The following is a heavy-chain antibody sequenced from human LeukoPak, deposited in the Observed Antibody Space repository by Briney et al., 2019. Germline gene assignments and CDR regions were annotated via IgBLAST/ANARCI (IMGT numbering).Heavy chain of an antibody. D-gene: IGHD5-12*01. Sequence: PSETLSLTCTVSGGSIGSYHWNWIRQPPGKGLEWIGIAFYSGGTNHNPSLKSRVAISGDTSKNQFALKLSSVTAADTAVYYCAASFGGYVLDYWGQGALVIVSS. CDR3: AASFGGYVLDY. J-gene: IGHJ4*02. V-gene: IGHV4-59*01. CDR1: GGSIGSYH. CDR2: AFYSGGT.